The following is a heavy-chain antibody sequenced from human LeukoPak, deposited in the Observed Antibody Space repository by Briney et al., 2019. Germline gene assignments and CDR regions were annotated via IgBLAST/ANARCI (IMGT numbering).Heavy chain of an antibody. D-gene: IGHD2-21*02. CDR3: ARGCGGDCYSPDY. Sequence: PGGSLRLSCAASGFTFSIYSMTWVRQAPGKGLEWVSSISSSSSYIYFADSLKGRFTISRDNAKNSLYLQMNSLRAEDTAVYYCARGCGGDCYSPDYWGQGTLVTVSS. V-gene: IGHV3-21*01. CDR2: ISSSSSYI. CDR1: GFTFSIYS. J-gene: IGHJ4*02.